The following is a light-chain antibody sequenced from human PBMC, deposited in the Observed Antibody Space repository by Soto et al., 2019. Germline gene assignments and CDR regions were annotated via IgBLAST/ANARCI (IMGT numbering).Light chain of an antibody. CDR3: HHYGYGADT. CDR2: GAS. CDR1: ESVRNNS. J-gene: IGKJ2*01. V-gene: IGKV3-20*01. Sequence: ELVLTQSPDTLSLSPGERATLSCRANESVRNNSLAWYQQQPGQPPRLLIFGASSRATGIPDRITGIGSGADFSLTISRLEPADFAVYFCHHYGYGADTFGQGTKLEIK.